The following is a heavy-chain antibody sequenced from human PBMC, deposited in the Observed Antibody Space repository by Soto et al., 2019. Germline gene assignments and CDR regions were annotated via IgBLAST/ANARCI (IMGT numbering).Heavy chain of an antibody. CDR1: GYTFTNYV. D-gene: IGHD2-2*01. Sequence: ASVNVSCKASGYTFTNYVMHWVRQAPGQRPEWMGWIIAGNGNTRYSQNFQGRVTINRXXXXXXAXMXLXXXRSEDTAVYYCVREGYCSGTNCYFIRWFDPWG. CDR2: IIAGNGNT. J-gene: IGHJ5*02. V-gene: IGHV1-3*01. CDR3: VREGYCSGTNCYFIRWFDP.